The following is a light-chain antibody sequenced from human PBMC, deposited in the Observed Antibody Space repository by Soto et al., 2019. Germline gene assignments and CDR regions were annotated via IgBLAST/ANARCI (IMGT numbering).Light chain of an antibody. Sequence: EIVLTQSPATLSLSPGETATLSCGASQSVTTHLAWYQQKPGQAPRLLIYDASNRATGIPARFSGSGSGTDFTLTISRLEPEDFAVYYCQQYGSSSTFGQGTRLEIK. CDR3: QQYGSSST. J-gene: IGKJ5*01. V-gene: IGKV3D-20*01. CDR2: DAS. CDR1: QSVTTH.